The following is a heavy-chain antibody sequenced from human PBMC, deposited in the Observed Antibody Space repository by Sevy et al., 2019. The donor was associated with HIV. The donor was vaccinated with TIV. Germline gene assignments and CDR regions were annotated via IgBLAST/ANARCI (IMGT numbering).Heavy chain of an antibody. CDR3: AKGAEGIAVAGTTFDY. CDR1: GFTFSSYA. D-gene: IGHD6-19*01. V-gene: IGHV3-23*01. CDR2: ISGSGGST. Sequence: GGSLRLSCAASGFTFSSYAMSWVRQAPGKGLEWVSAISGSGGSTYYADSVKGRFTISRDNSKNTLYLQMNSLRAEDTAVYNCAKGAEGIAVAGTTFDYWGQGTLFTVSS. J-gene: IGHJ4*02.